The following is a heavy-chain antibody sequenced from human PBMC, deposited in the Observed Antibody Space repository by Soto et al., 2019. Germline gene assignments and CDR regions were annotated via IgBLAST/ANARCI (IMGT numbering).Heavy chain of an antibody. V-gene: IGHV3-23*01. CDR2: ISGSGGST. J-gene: IGHJ6*02. CDR1: GFTFSSYA. D-gene: IGHD1-20*01. CDR3: AKANWNYVYYGMDV. Sequence: GGSLRLSCAASGFTFSSYAMSWVRQAPGKGLEWVSAISGSGGSTYYADSVKGRFTISRDNSKNTLYLQMNSLRAEDTAVYYCAKANWNYVYYGMDVRGQGTTVTVSS.